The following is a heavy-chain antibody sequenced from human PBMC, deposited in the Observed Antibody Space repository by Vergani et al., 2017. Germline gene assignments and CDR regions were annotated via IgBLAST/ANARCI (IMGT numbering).Heavy chain of an antibody. CDR2: INPNSGGT. CDR3: ARVSTLGSGGPSYYYGMDV. Sequence: QVQLVQSGAEVKKPGSSVKVSCKASGGTFSSYAISWVRQAPGQGLEWMGWINPNSGGTNYAQKFQGRVTMTRDTSISTAYMELSRLRSEDTAVYYCARVSTLGSGGPSYYYGMDVWGQGTTVTVSS. V-gene: IGHV1-2*02. J-gene: IGHJ6*02. CDR1: GGTFSSYA. D-gene: IGHD1-26*01.